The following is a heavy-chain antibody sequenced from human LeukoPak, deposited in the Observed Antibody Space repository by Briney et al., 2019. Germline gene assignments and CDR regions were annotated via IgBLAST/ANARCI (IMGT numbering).Heavy chain of an antibody. CDR2: INPDGNGK. V-gene: IGHV3-7*03. CDR1: GLMVTGSW. D-gene: IGHD5-12*01. CDR3: AREFTGYGNTDY. Sequence: PGGSLRLSCAASGLMVTGSWMNWIRQAPGKGLEWVASINPDGNGKGYVDSVRGRFTISRDNVENSLYLQMDRLTAEDTAVYYCAREFTGYGNTDYWGQGTLVTVSS. J-gene: IGHJ4*02.